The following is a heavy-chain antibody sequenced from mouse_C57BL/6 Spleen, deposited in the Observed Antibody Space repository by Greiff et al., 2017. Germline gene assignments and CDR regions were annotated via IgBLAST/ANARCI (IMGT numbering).Heavy chain of an antibody. CDR2: INPNNGGT. J-gene: IGHJ4*01. D-gene: IGHD2-3*01. CDR1: GYTFTDYN. Sequence: VQLQQSGPELVKPGASVKMSCKASGYTFTDYNMHWVKQSHGKSLEWIGYINPNNGGTSYNQKFKGKATLTVNKSSSTAYMALRSLTSEDSAVYYCARYRDGYYLFYAMDYWGQGTSVTVSS. V-gene: IGHV1-22*01. CDR3: ARYRDGYYLFYAMDY.